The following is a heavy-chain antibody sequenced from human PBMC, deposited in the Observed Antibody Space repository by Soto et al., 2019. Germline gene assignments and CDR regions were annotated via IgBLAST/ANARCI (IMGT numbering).Heavy chain of an antibody. Sequence: QVQLVQSGAEVKKPGSSVKVSCKASGGTFSSYTISWVRQAPGQGLEWMGRIIPILGIANYAQKFQGRVTITADKSTSTAYMELSSLRSEDTAVYCCARDPSGYDLPAYWGQGTLVTVSS. V-gene: IGHV1-69*08. CDR1: GGTFSSYT. J-gene: IGHJ4*02. CDR3: ARDPSGYDLPAY. D-gene: IGHD5-12*01. CDR2: IIPILGIA.